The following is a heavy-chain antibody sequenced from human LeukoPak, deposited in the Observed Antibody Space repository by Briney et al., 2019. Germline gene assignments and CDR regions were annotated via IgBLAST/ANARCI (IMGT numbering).Heavy chain of an antibody. CDR2: ISGSGGST. J-gene: IGHJ5*02. V-gene: IGHV3-23*01. D-gene: IGHD5-12*01. Sequence: GGSLRLSXAASGFTFSSYAMSWVRQAPGKGLEWVSAISGSGGSTYYADSVKGRFTISRDNSKNTLYLQMNSLRAEDTAVYYCAKDLYGYVSNWFDPWGQGTLVTVSS. CDR1: GFTFSSYA. CDR3: AKDLYGYVSNWFDP.